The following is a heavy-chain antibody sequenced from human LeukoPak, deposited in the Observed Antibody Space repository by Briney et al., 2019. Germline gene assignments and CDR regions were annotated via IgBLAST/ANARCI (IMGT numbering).Heavy chain of an antibody. V-gene: IGHV3-43*02. Sequence: PGGSLRLSCAASGFTFSSNWMHWVRQAPGKGLEWVSLISGDGGSTYYADSVKGRFTISRDNSKNSLYLQMNSLRTEDTALYYCAKTPGRYYYDSSGNFDYWGQGTLVTVSS. J-gene: IGHJ4*02. CDR1: GFTFSSNW. D-gene: IGHD3-22*01. CDR2: ISGDGGST. CDR3: AKTPGRYYYDSSGNFDY.